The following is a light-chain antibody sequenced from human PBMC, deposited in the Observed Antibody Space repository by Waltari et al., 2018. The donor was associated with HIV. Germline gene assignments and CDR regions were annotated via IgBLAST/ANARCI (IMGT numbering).Light chain of an antibody. Sequence: LTQPASVSGSPGTSITISCTGTSRDVGGYPYVSWYQQHPDKAPKLLIYDVSDRPSGVSNRFSGSRSGNTASLTISGLLPEDEADYYCSSYTTTSTFVVFGGGTKLTVL. J-gene: IGLJ2*01. CDR3: SSYTTTSTFVV. CDR2: DVS. V-gene: IGLV2-14*03. CDR1: SRDVGGYPY.